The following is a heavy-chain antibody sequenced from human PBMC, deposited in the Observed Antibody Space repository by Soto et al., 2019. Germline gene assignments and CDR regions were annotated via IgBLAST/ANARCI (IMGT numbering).Heavy chain of an antibody. CDR2: ISGSGGST. J-gene: IGHJ5*02. CDR3: ANSMYYDFWSGYSPIENWFDP. Sequence: GGSLRLSCAASGFTFSSYAMSWVRQAPGKGLEWVSAISGSGGSTYYADSVKGRFTISRDNSKNTLYLQMNSLRAEDTAVYYCANSMYYDFWSGYSPIENWFDPWGQGTLVTVSS. V-gene: IGHV3-23*01. CDR1: GFTFSSYA. D-gene: IGHD3-3*01.